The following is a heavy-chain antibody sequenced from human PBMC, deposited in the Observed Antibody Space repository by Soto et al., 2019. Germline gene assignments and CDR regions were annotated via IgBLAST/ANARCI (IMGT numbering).Heavy chain of an antibody. V-gene: IGHV5-51*01. CDR3: TTSATGDYYYYAMDV. J-gene: IGHJ6*02. D-gene: IGHD7-27*01. CDR1: GYRLTNYW. Sequence: PGESLKISCKGSGYRLTNYWIGWVRQMPGKGLEWMGIIYPGDSDTRYSPSFQGQVTISADKSNSTAYLQWSSLKASDTAMYYCTTSATGDYYYYAMDVWGQGTTVTVSS. CDR2: IYPGDSDT.